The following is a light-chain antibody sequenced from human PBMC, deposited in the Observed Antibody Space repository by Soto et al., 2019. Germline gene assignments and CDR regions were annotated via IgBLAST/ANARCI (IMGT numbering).Light chain of an antibody. Sequence: QSVLTQPPSMSGAPGQRVTISCTGSSSNIGAGYDVHWYQQVPGTAPKLLIYNNSNRPSGVPDRFSGSKSGTSASLAITGLQAEDEADYYCQSYDTSLSGWVFGGGTKVTVL. CDR2: NNS. V-gene: IGLV1-40*01. J-gene: IGLJ3*02. CDR1: SSNIGAGYD. CDR3: QSYDTSLSGWV.